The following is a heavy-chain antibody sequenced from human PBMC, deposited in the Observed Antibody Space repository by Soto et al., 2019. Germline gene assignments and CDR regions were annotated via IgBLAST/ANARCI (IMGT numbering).Heavy chain of an antibody. D-gene: IGHD4-4*01. CDR3: AIQGIGTLQGLVDV. CDR2: VYYNGGS. J-gene: IGHJ6*02. Sequence: QVQLQESGPGLVKPSETLSLTCTVSGGSIDGYNCAWIRQPPGKALEWVGYVYYNGGSSYNPSLTSRVPLSMAVTKSHCSLQLRSVTAAVTAVYYCAIQGIGTLQGLVDVWGRGTTVPVSS. V-gene: IGHV4-59*08. CDR1: GGSIDGYN.